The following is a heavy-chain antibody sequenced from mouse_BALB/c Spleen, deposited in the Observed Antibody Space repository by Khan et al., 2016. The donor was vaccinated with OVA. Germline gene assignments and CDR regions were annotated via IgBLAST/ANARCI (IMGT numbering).Heavy chain of an antibody. D-gene: IGHD1-1*01. Sequence: EVELVESGGDLVQPGGSLKLSCAASGFTFSSYTMSWVRQTPEKRLEWVAFISYGGGNTYYPDTVKGRFTISRDNAKNTLYLQMSSLKSEDTAMYYCTRPSTTEYDYTMDYWGQGTSVTVSS. J-gene: IGHJ4*01. CDR1: GFTFSSYT. CDR3: TRPSTTEYDYTMDY. CDR2: ISYGGGNT. V-gene: IGHV5-12-2*01.